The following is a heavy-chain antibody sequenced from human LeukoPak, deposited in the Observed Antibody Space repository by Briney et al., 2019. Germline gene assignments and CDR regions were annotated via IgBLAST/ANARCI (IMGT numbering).Heavy chain of an antibody. CDR2: INSDGSST. J-gene: IGHJ6*02. V-gene: IGHV3-74*01. D-gene: IGHD3-3*01. CDR3: ARDEGYDFWSGLDYYGMDV. CDR1: GFTFSSYW. Sequence: GGSLRLSCPASGFTFSSYWMHWVRQAPGKGLVWVSRINSDGSSTSYADSVKGRFTISRDNAKNTLYLQMNSLRAEDTAVYYCARDEGYDFWSGLDYYGMDVWGQGTTVTVSS.